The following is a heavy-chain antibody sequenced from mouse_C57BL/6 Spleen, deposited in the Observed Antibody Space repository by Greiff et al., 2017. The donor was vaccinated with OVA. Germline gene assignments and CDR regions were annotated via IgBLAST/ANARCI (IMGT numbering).Heavy chain of an antibody. CDR2: IYPGDGDT. CDR1: GYAFSSSW. V-gene: IGHV1-82*01. J-gene: IGHJ3*01. CDR3: ARSSLGFAY. Sequence: VQLQESGPELVKPGASVKISCKASGYAFSSSWMNWVKQRPGKGLEWIGRIYPGDGDTNYNVKFKGKATLTADKSSSTAYMQLSSLTSEDSAVYFCARSSLGFAYWGQGTLVTVSA. D-gene: IGHD4-1*01.